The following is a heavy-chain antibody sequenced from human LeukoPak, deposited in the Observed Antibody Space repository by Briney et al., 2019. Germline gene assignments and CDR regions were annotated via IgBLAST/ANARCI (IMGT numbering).Heavy chain of an antibody. CDR2: ISSNGGST. CDR1: GFTFSSYA. V-gene: IGHV3-64*01. J-gene: IGHJ4*02. Sequence: PGGSLRLSCAASGFTFSSYAMHWVRQAPGKGLEYVSAISSNGGSTYYANSVKGRFTISRDNSKNTLYLQMNSLRAEDTAVYYCATRGPYSSTWPPPTRWGQGTLVTVSS. CDR3: ATRGPYSSTWPPPTR. D-gene: IGHD6-13*01.